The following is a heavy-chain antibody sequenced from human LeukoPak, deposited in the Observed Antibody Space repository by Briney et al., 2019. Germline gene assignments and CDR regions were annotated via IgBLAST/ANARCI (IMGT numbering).Heavy chain of an antibody. D-gene: IGHD3-22*01. CDR2: VSYSGGT. Sequence: NPSETLSLTCTLSAPSINTYYWSWVRPPPGKGLEWVGYVSYSGGTTYNPSLKSRVTISIDTSKNQFSLRLSSVTAADTALYHCARVGDTSGYFYYFDYWGQGTPVTVSS. CDR3: ARVGDTSGYFYYFDY. J-gene: IGHJ4*02. CDR1: APSINTYY. V-gene: IGHV4-59*08.